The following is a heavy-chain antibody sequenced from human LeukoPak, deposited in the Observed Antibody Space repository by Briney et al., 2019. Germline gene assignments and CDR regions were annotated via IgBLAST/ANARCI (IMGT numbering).Heavy chain of an antibody. CDR2: FHSGGST. D-gene: IGHD3-22*01. CDR3: ARASDYYDSSGYRGAFDI. Sequence: SRTLSLTCTVSGGSISSGNYYWSWIRPPAGKGLEWIGRFHSGGSTTYNPSLKSRVTISADTAKNQVSLKMSSVTAADTAVYYCARASDYYDSSGYRGAFDIWGQGTMVTVSS. V-gene: IGHV4-61*02. CDR1: GGSISSGNYY. J-gene: IGHJ3*02.